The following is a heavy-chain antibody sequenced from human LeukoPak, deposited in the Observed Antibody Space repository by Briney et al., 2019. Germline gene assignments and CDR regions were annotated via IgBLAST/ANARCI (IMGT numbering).Heavy chain of an antibody. CDR3: AREARVSGWYSA. Sequence: SETLSLTCTVSGGSISSSSYYWGWIRQPPGKGLEWIGSIYYSGSTYYNPSLKSRVTISVDTSKNQFSLKLSSVTAADTAVYYCAREARVSGWYSAWGQGTLVTVSS. V-gene: IGHV4-39*07. CDR1: GGSISSSSYY. CDR2: IYYSGST. D-gene: IGHD6-19*01. J-gene: IGHJ4*02.